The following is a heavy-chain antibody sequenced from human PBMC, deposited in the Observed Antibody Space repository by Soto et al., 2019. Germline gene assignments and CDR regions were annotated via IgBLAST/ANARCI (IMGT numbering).Heavy chain of an antibody. V-gene: IGHV3-23*01. D-gene: IGHD6-13*01. CDR1: RFTFSSYA. CDR2: ISGSGGST. Sequence: EVQLLESGGGLVQPGGSLRLSCAASRFTFSSYAMSWVRQAPGKGLEWVSAISGSGGSTYYADSVKGRFTISRDNSKNTLYLQMNSLRGEDTAVYYCAKDPNVGSSSWYSVDYWGQGTLVTVSS. CDR3: AKDPNVGSSSWYSVDY. J-gene: IGHJ4*02.